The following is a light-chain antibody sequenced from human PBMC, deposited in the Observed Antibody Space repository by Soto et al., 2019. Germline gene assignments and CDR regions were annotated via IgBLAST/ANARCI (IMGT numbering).Light chain of an antibody. CDR2: DAS. Sequence: DIQMTQSPSSLSASVGDRVTITCQASQDSSNYLNWYQQKSGKAPKLLIYDASNLEPGVPSRLSGSGSGTDFTFTISSLQPEDIGIYYCQQYNNLPYTFGQGTKLEIK. J-gene: IGKJ2*01. V-gene: IGKV1-33*01. CDR1: QDSSNY. CDR3: QQYNNLPYT.